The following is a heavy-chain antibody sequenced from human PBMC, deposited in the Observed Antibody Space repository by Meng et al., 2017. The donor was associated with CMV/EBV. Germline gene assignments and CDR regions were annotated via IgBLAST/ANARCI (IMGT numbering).Heavy chain of an antibody. CDR3: ARTLWFGELLDYYGMDV. Sequence: SVKVSCKASGGTFSSYAISWVRQAPGQGLEWMGGIIPILGIANYAQKFQGRVTITADKSTSTAYMELSSLRPEDTAVYYCARTLWFGELLDYYGMDVWGQGTTVTVSS. CDR1: GGTFSSYA. J-gene: IGHJ6*02. D-gene: IGHD3-10*01. CDR2: IIPILGIA. V-gene: IGHV1-69*10.